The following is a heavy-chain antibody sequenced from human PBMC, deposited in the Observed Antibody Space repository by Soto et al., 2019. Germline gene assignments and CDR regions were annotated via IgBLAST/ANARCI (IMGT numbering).Heavy chain of an antibody. Sequence: SETLSLTCTVSGGSISSYYWSWIRQPPGKGLEWIGYIYYSGSTNYNPSLKSRVTISVDTSKNQFSLKLSSVTAADTAVYYCGSAPRDDILTGYVAPVGIDYGGQGTLVTVS. CDR3: GSAPRDDILTGYVAPVGIDY. J-gene: IGHJ4*02. D-gene: IGHD3-9*01. CDR1: GGSISSYY. CDR2: IYYSGST. V-gene: IGHV4-59*01.